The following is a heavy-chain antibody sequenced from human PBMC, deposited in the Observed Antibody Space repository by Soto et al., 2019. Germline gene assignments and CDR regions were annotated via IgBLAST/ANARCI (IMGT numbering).Heavy chain of an antibody. D-gene: IGHD5-18*01. CDR1: GYTFTSYG. Sequence: GASVKVSCKASGYTFTSYGISWVRQAPGQGLEWMGWISAYNSNTNYAQKLQGSVTMTTDTSTRTAYMELRSLRSDDTAVYYCAWGRGYSYRGGVYFDYRGQGTLVTVSS. CDR2: ISAYNSNT. J-gene: IGHJ4*02. V-gene: IGHV1-18*01. CDR3: AWGRGYSYRGGVYFDY.